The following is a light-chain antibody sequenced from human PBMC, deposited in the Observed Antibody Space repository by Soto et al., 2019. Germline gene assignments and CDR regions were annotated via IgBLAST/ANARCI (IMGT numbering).Light chain of an antibody. CDR3: SSFTADNTQV. J-gene: IGLJ1*01. CDR2: DVS. V-gene: IGLV2-14*03. CDR1: GSDGGGYNY. Sequence: QSALTQPASVSGSPGQPLTISCAGSGSDGGGYNYVSWYERHPGKAHKLIIYDVSSRPSGVSIRFSGSKSVNTASLTISGLQAEDEADYYCSSFTADNTQVFGTGTKLTVL.